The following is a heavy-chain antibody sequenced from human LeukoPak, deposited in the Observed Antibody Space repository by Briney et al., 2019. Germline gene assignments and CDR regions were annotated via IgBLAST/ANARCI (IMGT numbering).Heavy chain of an antibody. V-gene: IGHV3-7*02. J-gene: IGHJ3*01. D-gene: IGHD6-13*01. CDR1: GFTFSSSW. Sequence: GGSLRLSCAASGFTFSSSWMTWVRQAPGKGLEWVAHIKEDGTEEYYVDSVKGRFTISRDNAKNSLYLQMNSLGAEDTAVYYCARGRPGTNGFDVWGQGTKVTVSS. CDR3: ARGRPGTNGFDV. CDR2: IKEDGTEE.